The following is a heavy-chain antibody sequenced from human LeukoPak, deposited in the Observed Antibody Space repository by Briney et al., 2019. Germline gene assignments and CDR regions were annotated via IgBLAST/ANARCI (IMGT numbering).Heavy chain of an antibody. J-gene: IGHJ4*02. CDR1: GFTFSSYA. CDR2: ISGSGGST. D-gene: IGHD3-10*01. CDR3: AKDLGTLISGSYYYYFDY. Sequence: PGGSLRLSCAASGFTFSSYAMSWVRQAPGKGLEWVSAISGSGGSTYYADSVKGRFTISRDNSKNTLYLQMNSLRAEDTAVYYCAKDLGTLISGSYYYYFDYWGQGTLVTVSS. V-gene: IGHV3-23*01.